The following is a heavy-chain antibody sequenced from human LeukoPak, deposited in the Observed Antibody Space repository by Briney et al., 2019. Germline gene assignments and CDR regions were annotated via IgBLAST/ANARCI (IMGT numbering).Heavy chain of an antibody. V-gene: IGHV1-69*13. CDR2: IIPIFGTA. CDR1: GGTFSSYA. J-gene: IGHJ4*02. CDR3: ARYSEAAAGPPYFDY. Sequence: SVKVSCKASGGTFSSYAISWVRQAPGQGLEWMGGIIPIFGTANYAQKFQGRVTITADESTSTAYMELSSLRSEDTAVYYCARYSEAAAGPPYFDYWGQGTLVTVSS. D-gene: IGHD6-13*01.